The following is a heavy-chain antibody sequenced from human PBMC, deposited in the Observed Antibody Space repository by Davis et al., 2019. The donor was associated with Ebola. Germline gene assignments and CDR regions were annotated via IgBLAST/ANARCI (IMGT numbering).Heavy chain of an antibody. D-gene: IGHD2-2*01. CDR2: VNSGGSGT. CDR3: TSCYDPY. CDR1: GFTFSNFW. V-gene: IGHV3-74*01. J-gene: IGHJ4*02. Sequence: PGGSLRLSCAASGFTFSNFWMHWVRQAPGKGLVWVARVNSGGSGTSYADSVKGRFTISRDNAKNTLYLQMNSLRAEDTAVYYCTSCYDPYWGQGNLVTVSS.